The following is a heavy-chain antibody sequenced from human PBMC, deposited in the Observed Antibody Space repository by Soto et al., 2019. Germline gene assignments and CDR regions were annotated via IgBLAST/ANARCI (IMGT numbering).Heavy chain of an antibody. CDR3: ARMATFGSLNWFDP. CDR1: GYSFTNND. Sequence: GASVKVSCKASGYSFTNNDVSWVRQATGQGLEWMGWMNPGSGDTGYAQKFQGRVTMTRDISIATAYLELSSLRSDDTAIYYCARMATFGSLNWFDPRGQGTLVTVSS. V-gene: IGHV1-8*01. D-gene: IGHD3-16*01. CDR2: MNPGSGDT. J-gene: IGHJ5*02.